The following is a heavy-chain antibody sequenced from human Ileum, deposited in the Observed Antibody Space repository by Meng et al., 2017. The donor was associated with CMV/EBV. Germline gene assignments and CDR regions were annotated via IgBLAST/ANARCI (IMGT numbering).Heavy chain of an antibody. V-gene: IGHV3-30*04. CDR1: GFTFSSYA. CDR2: ISYDGSNK. CDR3: ARGKGPHLPSDY. J-gene: IGHJ4*02. Sequence: SCAASGFTFSSYAMHWVRQAPGKGLEWVAVISYDGSNKYYADSVKGRFTISRDNSKNTLYLQMNSLRAEDTAVYYCARGKGPHLPSDYWGQGTLVTVSS.